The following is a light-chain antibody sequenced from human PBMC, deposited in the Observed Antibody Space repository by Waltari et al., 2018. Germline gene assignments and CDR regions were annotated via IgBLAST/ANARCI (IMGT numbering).Light chain of an antibody. CDR2: QDT. Sequence: SYDLTQLPSVSVSPGQTASITCSGNKLGDKYAAWYQQRAGQSPVLIIYQDTKRPSGIPERFAGSNSGNTATLTISGTQAMDEADYYCQAWDSFIVVFGGGTKLTVL. CDR1: KLGDKY. J-gene: IGLJ2*01. V-gene: IGLV3-1*01. CDR3: QAWDSFIVV.